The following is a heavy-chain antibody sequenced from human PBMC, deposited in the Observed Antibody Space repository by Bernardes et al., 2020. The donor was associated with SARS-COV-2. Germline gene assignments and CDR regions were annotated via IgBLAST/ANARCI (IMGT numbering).Heavy chain of an antibody. V-gene: IGHV3-53*01. CDR3: ARDLGPYGMDV. J-gene: IGHJ6*02. CDR1: GVTVSSNY. CDR2: IYSGGST. Sequence: GSLRLSCAASGVTVSSNYMSWVRQAPGKGLEWVSVIYSGGSTYYADSVKGRFTISRDNSKNTLYLQMNSLRAEDTAVYYCARDLGPYGMDVWGQGTTVTVSS.